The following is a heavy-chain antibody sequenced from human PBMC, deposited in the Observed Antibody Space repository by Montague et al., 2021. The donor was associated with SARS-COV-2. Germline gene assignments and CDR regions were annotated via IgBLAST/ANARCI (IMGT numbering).Heavy chain of an antibody. CDR2: VYWDDDE. J-gene: IGHJ4*02. CDR1: GFSLSTSGVG. CDR3: AHRRGLLLSATFEF. D-gene: IGHD1-26*01. V-gene: IGHV2-5*02. Sequence: PALVKPTQTLTLTCTFSGFSLSTSGVGVGWIRQPPGKALEWLALVYWDDDERYSPSLKSRLTITKDTSKHQVVLTMTNMDPVDTATYYCAHRRGLLLSATFEFWGQGTLVTVSS.